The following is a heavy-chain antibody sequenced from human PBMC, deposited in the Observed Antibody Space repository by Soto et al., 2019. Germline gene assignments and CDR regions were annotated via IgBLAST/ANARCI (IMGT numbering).Heavy chain of an antibody. CDR2: INPNSGGT. D-gene: IGHD1-26*01. Sequence: QVQLVQSGAEVKKPGASVKVSCKASGYTFTGYYMHWVRQAPGQGLEWMGWINPNSGGTNYAQKLQGWVPMTRDPSLSTAYMELSRLRSDDTAVYYCARSPKWELVHYYFDYWGQGTLVTVSS. CDR3: ARSPKWELVHYYFDY. CDR1: GYTFTGYY. J-gene: IGHJ4*02. V-gene: IGHV1-2*04.